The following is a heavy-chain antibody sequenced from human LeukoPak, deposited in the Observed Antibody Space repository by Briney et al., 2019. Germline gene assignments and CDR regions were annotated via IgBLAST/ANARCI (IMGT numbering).Heavy chain of an antibody. CDR3: ARGTYYDFWSGYYHDAFDI. CDR2: ISSSSSYI. D-gene: IGHD3-3*01. J-gene: IGHJ3*02. CDR1: GFTFSSYS. V-gene: IGHV3-21*04. Sequence: PGGSLRLSCAASGFTFSSYSMNWVRQAPGKGLEWVSSISSSSSYIYYADSVKGRFTISRDNSKNTLYLQMNSLRAEDTAVYYCARGTYYDFWSGYYHDAFDIWGQGTMVTVSS.